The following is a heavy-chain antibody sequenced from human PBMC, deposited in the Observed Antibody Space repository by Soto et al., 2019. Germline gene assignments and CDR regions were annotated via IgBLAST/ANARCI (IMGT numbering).Heavy chain of an antibody. V-gene: IGHV1-69*01. CDR3: ARDLNFYCSGSYYNDAFDI. CDR1: GGTVSSYA. D-gene: IGHD3-10*01. Sequence: QVQLVQSGAEVKKPGSSVKVSCKASGGTVSSYAISWVRQAPGQGLEWMGGIIPIFGTANYAQKFQGRVTITADESTRTAYMELSSLRSEDTAVYYCARDLNFYCSGSYYNDAFDIWGQGTMVPVSS. CDR2: IIPIFGTA. J-gene: IGHJ3*02.